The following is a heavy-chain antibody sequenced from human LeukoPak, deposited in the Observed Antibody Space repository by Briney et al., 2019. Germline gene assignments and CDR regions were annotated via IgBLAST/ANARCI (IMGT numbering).Heavy chain of an antibody. D-gene: IGHD3-22*01. V-gene: IGHV3-23*01. CDR1: GSTFSSYA. CDR2: ISGSGGST. CDR3: ARELITMIVVVISLGAFDI. Sequence: GGSLRLSCAASGSTFSSYAMSWVRQAPGKGLEWVSAISGSGGSTYYADSVKGRFTISRDNSKNTLYLQMNSLRAEDTAVYYCARELITMIVVVISLGAFDIWGQGTMVTVSS. J-gene: IGHJ3*02.